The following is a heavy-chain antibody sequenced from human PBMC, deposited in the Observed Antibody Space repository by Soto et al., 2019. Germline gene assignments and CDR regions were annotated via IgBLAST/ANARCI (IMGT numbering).Heavy chain of an antibody. J-gene: IGHJ2*01. D-gene: IGHD3-3*01. CDR3: ARVAIFGVVIPEPLNRYFDL. CDR1: GFTFSSYA. V-gene: IGHV3-30-3*01. Sequence: QVQLVESGGGVVQPGRSLRLSCAASGFTFSSYAMHWVRQAPGKGLEWVAVISYDGSNKYYADSVKGRFTISRDNSKNTLYLQMNSLRAEDTAVYYCARVAIFGVVIPEPLNRYFDLWGRGTLVTVSS. CDR2: ISYDGSNK.